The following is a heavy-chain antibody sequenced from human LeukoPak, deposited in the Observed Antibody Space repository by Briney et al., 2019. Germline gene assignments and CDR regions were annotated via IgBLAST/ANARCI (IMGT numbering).Heavy chain of an antibody. J-gene: IGHJ4*02. D-gene: IGHD2-2*01. CDR3: ARDPPVNIVVVPAAENQDY. V-gene: IGHV1-18*01. Sequence: ASVKVSCRASGYTFTSYGISWVRQAPGQGPEWMGWISAYSTYNGNTNYAQKLQGRVTMTTDTSTSTAYMELRSLRSEDTAVYYCARDPPVNIVVVPAAENQDYWGQGTLVTVSS. CDR2: ISAYSTYNGNT. CDR1: GYTFTSYG.